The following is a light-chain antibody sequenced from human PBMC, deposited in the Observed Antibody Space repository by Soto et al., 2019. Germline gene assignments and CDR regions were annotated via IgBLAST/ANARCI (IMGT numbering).Light chain of an antibody. V-gene: IGKV3-20*01. J-gene: IGKJ4*01. Sequence: EIVLTQSPGTLSLSPGERATLSCRASQSVSSNYLAWYQQKPGQAPRLLIYGASSRATGIPDRVSGSGSGTDFTLTISRLEPEDCAVYYGQQYGNLPLTFGGGTKVDIK. CDR1: QSVSSNY. CDR3: QQYGNLPLT. CDR2: GAS.